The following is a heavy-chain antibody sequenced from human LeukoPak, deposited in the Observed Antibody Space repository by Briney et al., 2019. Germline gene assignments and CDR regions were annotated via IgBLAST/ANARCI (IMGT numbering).Heavy chain of an antibody. CDR3: ARGGNYYYYYSMDV. J-gene: IGHJ6*02. CDR1: GGSISSYY. Sequence: SETLFLTCTASGGSISSYYWSWMREPPGKGLDWSGYVYYSGRTNYNPPLKSRVPISMGTFKDKCSLKLSSVTAADTAVYYCARGGNYYYYYSMDVWDQGTTVSVSS. D-gene: IGHD4-23*01. V-gene: IGHV4-59*13. CDR2: VYYSGRT.